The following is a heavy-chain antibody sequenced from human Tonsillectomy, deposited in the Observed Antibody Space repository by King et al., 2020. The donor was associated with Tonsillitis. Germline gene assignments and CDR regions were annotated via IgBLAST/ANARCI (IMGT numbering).Heavy chain of an antibody. D-gene: IGHD3-10*01. CDR1: GGTFSTYS. V-gene: IGHV1-69*12. Sequence: VQLVQSGAEVKKPGSSVKVSCKVSGGTFSTYSISWVRQAPGQGLEWMGGIIPLFGTANYALTYLGRVTITADESTTTAYMELSSLGSEDTAVYYCARGSYYGSGTYYRLSGFESWGQGTLVTVSS. CDR2: IIPLFGTA. CDR3: ARGSYYGSGTYYRLSGFES. J-gene: IGHJ4*02.